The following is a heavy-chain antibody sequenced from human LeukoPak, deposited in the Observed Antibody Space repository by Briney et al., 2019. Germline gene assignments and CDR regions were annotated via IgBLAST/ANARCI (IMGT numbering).Heavy chain of an antibody. CDR3: AKGVSSPLYYFDY. CDR1: GFTFDDYA. J-gene: IGHJ4*02. CDR2: IGGSSGST. Sequence: GGSLRLSCAASGFTFDDYAMRWVRQAPGKGLEWVSSIGGSSGSTYYADSVKGRFTNSRDNSKNTLYLQMNSLRAEDTAVYYCAKGVSSPLYYFDYWGQGTLVTVSS. D-gene: IGHD6-13*01. V-gene: IGHV3-23*01.